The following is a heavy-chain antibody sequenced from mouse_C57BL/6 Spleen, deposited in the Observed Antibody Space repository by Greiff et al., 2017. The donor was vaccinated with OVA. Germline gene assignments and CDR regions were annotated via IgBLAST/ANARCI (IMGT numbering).Heavy chain of an antibody. CDR3: ARSHYYGSSYNFDY. V-gene: IGHV1-69*01. Sequence: QVQLQQPGAELVMPGASVKLSCKASGYTFTSYWMHWVKQRPGQGLEWIGEIDPSDSYTNYNQKFKGKSTLTVDTSSSTAYMQLSSLTSEDSAVXYCARSHYYGSSYNFDYWGQGTTLTVSS. D-gene: IGHD1-1*01. CDR1: GYTFTSYW. J-gene: IGHJ2*01. CDR2: IDPSDSYT.